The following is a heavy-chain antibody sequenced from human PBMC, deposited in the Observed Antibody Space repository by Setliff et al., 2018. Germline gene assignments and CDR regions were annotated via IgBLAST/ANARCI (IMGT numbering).Heavy chain of an antibody. CDR1: GNRFTDYN. CDR3: VRSGKFGMRFWFDQ. CDR2: INPDSGDT. V-gene: IGHV1-2*02. D-gene: IGHD1-26*01. J-gene: IGHJ5*02. Sequence: GASVKVSCKASGNRFTDYNLHWVRQAPGQGLEWMGWINPDSGDTHSAQKFQGRVTMTRDTSINTAYMELGSLTSDDTAFYYCVRSGKFGMRFWFDQWGQGTLGTVS.